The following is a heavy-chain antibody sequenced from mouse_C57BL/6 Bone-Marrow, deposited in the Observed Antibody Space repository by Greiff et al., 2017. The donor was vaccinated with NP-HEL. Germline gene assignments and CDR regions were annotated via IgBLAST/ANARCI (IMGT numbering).Heavy chain of an antibody. D-gene: IGHD1-1*01. V-gene: IGHV1-54*01. CDR3: ARSPFFTTVAPYAMDD. J-gene: IGHJ4*01. Sequence: LVESGAELVRPGTSVKVSCKASGYAFTNYLIEWVKQRPGPGLEWIGVLNPGSGGTNYNAQFKGKATLNAAQSSSTAEMQLSSLTSEDSAVYFCARSPFFTTVAPYAMDDWGQGTSVTVSA. CDR1: GYAFTNYL. CDR2: LNPGSGGT.